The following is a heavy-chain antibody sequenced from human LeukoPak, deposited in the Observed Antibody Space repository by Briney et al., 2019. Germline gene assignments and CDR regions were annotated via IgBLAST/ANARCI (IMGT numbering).Heavy chain of an antibody. Sequence: SETLSLTCAVYGGSFSGYYWSWIRQPPGKGLEWIGEINHSGSTNYNPSLKSRVTISVDTSKNQFSLKLSSVTAADTAVYYCARDLGYCSSTSCYYYYYYMDVWGKGTTVTVSS. CDR2: INHSGST. V-gene: IGHV4-34*01. J-gene: IGHJ6*03. D-gene: IGHD2-2*01. CDR1: GGSFSGYY. CDR3: ARDLGYCSSTSCYYYYYYMDV.